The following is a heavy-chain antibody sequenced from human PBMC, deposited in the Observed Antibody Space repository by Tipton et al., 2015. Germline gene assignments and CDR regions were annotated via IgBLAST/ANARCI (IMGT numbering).Heavy chain of an antibody. J-gene: IGHJ6*02. CDR3: ARDLEHGMDV. CDR1: GGSITTAYW. D-gene: IGHD5-24*01. V-gene: IGHV4-4*02. Sequence: SLRLSCAVSGGSITTAYWWRWVRQPPGEGLEYIGEIYHSGSTDYNPSLRGRVTISVDKSNNQFSLRLKSVTAADTAVYYCARDLEHGMDVWGQGTTVTVSS. CDR2: IYHSGST.